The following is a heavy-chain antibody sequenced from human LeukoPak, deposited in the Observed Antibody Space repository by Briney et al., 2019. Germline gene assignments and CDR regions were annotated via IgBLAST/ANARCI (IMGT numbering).Heavy chain of an antibody. V-gene: IGHV3-33*01. CDR1: GFTFSSYG. CDR3: ARDTPGPYSSGWDY. CDR2: IWYDGSNK. J-gene: IGHJ4*02. D-gene: IGHD6-19*01. Sequence: PGGSLRLSCAASGFTFSSYGMHWVRQAPGQGLEWVAVIWYDGSNKYYADSVKGRFTISRDNSKNTLYLQMNSLRAEDTAVYYCARDTPGPYSSGWDYWGQGTLATVSS.